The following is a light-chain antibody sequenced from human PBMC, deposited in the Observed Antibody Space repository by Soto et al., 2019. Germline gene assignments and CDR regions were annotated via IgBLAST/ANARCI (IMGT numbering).Light chain of an antibody. Sequence: DILMTQSPSSLSASVGDRLTVTCRAGQSISRYLNWYQQRPGKAPNLLIYSASSLQTGVPSRFSGSGSGTDFTLTITNLQPEDFATYYCQQSYNVPFTFGPGTKVDL. CDR1: QSISRY. V-gene: IGKV1-39*01. J-gene: IGKJ3*01. CDR2: SAS. CDR3: QQSYNVPFT.